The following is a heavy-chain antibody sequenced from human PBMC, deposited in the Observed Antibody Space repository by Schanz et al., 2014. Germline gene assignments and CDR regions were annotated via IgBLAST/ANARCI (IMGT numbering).Heavy chain of an antibody. Sequence: QVQLVESGGGVVQPGRSLRLSCAASGFSFSTYAMHWVRQAPGKGLEWVAVILYDGSKTYYADSVKGRFTISRDNSKNTLSLQRNSLRAEDTAVYYCAREEGYGYGPGAFDIWGQGTMVTVSS. D-gene: IGHD5-18*01. CDR2: ILYDGSKT. CDR1: GFSFSTYA. V-gene: IGHV3-30*04. CDR3: AREEGYGYGPGAFDI. J-gene: IGHJ3*02.